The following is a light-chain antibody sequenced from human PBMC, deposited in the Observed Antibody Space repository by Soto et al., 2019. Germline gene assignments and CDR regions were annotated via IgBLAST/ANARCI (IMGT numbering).Light chain of an antibody. Sequence: EIVMTQSPATLSASPGERATLPCRASQSVSSNLAWYQQKPGQAPRLLIYGASTRASGIPARFGGSGSGTDLTLTISSLQSEDFAVYYFQQYNNWPPRYTFGQGTKLEIK. CDR1: QSVSSN. CDR3: QQYNNWPPRYT. V-gene: IGKV3-15*01. CDR2: GAS. J-gene: IGKJ2*01.